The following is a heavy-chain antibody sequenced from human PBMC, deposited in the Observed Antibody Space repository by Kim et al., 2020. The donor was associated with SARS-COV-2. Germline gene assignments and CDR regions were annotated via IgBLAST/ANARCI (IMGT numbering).Heavy chain of an antibody. V-gene: IGHV1-18*04. CDR2: ISAYNGNT. CDR1: GYTFTSYG. Sequence: ASVKVSCKASGYTFTSYGISWVRQAPGQGLEWMGWISAYNGNTNYAQKLQGRVTMTTDTSTSTAYMELRSLRSDDTAVYYCARVVLGYSSGWYWFDPWGQGTLVTVSS. J-gene: IGHJ5*02. D-gene: IGHD6-19*01. CDR3: ARVVLGYSSGWYWFDP.